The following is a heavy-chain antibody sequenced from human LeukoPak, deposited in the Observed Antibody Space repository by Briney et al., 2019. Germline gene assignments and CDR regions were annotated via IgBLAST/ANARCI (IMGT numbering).Heavy chain of an antibody. J-gene: IGHJ4*02. CDR2: ISSSSSYI. CDR1: GFTFCSYS. Sequence: GGSLRLSCAASGFTFCSYSMNWVRQAPGKGLEWVSSISSSSSYIYYADSVKGRFTISRDNAKNSLYLQMNSPRAEDTAVYYCARWVRDIVVVVAAFLDYWGQGTLVTVSS. V-gene: IGHV3-21*01. D-gene: IGHD2-15*01. CDR3: ARWVRDIVVVVAAFLDY.